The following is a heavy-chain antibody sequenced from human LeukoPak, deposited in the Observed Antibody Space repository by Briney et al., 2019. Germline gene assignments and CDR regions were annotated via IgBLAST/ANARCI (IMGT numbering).Heavy chain of an antibody. CDR1: GFTFSSYS. CDR3: VRGVPYYYDSSGYVY. V-gene: IGHV3-21*01. J-gene: IGHJ4*02. D-gene: IGHD3-22*01. CDR2: ISSSSSYI. Sequence: PGGSLRLSCAASGFTFSSYSMNWVRQAPGKGLEWVSSISSSSSYIYYADSVKGRFTISRDNAKNSLYLQMNSLRAEDTAVYYCVRGVPYYYDSSGYVYWGQGTLVTVSS.